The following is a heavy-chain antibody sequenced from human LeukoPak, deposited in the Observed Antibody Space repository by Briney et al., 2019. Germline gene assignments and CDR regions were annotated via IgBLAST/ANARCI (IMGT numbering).Heavy chain of an antibody. CDR2: INPSGGST. Sequence: ASVKVSCKASGYTFTSYYMHWVRQAPGQGLEWMGIINPSGGSTSYAQKFQGRVTMTEDTSTDTAYMELSSLRSEDTAVYYCATDSSGWYEWNYWGQGTLVTVSS. CDR1: GYTFTSYY. J-gene: IGHJ4*02. D-gene: IGHD6-19*01. CDR3: ATDSSGWYEWNY. V-gene: IGHV1-46*01.